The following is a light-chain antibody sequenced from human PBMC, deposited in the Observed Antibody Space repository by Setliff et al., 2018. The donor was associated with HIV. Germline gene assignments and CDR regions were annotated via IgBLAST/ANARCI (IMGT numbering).Light chain of an antibody. CDR2: STN. V-gene: IGLV8-61*01. CDR1: TGSDSTSYY. CDR3: VLYMGSGIWV. Sequence: QTVVTQEPSFSVSPGGTVTLTCGLSTGSDSTSYYPSWYQQTPGQAPRTLIYSTNIRSYGVPDRFSGSILGNKAALTITGAQADDESDFYWVLYMGSGIWVFGGGTKGTVL. J-gene: IGLJ3*02.